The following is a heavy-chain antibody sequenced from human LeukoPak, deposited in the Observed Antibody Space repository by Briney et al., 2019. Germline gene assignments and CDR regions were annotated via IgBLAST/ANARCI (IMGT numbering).Heavy chain of an antibody. CDR3: ARGPPQPDYGDYGNSQGFDY. D-gene: IGHD4-17*01. J-gene: IGHJ4*02. Sequence: SETLSLTCAVHGGSFSGYYWSWIRQPPGKGLEWIGEINHSGSTNYNPSLKSRVTISVDTSKNQFSLKLSSVTAADTAVYYCARGPPQPDYGDYGNSQGFDYWGQGTLVTVSS. CDR1: GGSFSGYY. V-gene: IGHV4-34*01. CDR2: INHSGST.